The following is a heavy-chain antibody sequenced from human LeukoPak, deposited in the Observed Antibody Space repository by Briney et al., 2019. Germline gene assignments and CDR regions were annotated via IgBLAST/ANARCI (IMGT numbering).Heavy chain of an antibody. D-gene: IGHD3-10*01. CDR3: SAMGQGLDAFDI. J-gene: IGHJ3*02. Sequence: ASVKVSCKASGGTFTSYGISWVRQAPGQGLEWMGWISAYNGNTNYAQKLQGRVTMTTDTSTSTAYMELRSLRSDDTAVYYCSAMGQGLDAFDIWGQGTMVTVSS. CDR2: ISAYNGNT. V-gene: IGHV1-18*01. CDR1: GGTFTSYG.